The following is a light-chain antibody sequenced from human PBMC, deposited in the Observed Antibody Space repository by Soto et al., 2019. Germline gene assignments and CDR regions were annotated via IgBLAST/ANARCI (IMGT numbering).Light chain of an antibody. CDR1: QDINTY. Sequence: EIVLTQSPATLSLSPGERATLSCRASQDINTYLAWYQQKPGQAPRLLIYGASTRATGIPARFSGSGSGTEFTLTISSLQSEDFAVYYCQQYNNWPPITFGQGTRLEIK. CDR3: QQYNNWPPIT. CDR2: GAS. V-gene: IGKV3-15*01. J-gene: IGKJ5*01.